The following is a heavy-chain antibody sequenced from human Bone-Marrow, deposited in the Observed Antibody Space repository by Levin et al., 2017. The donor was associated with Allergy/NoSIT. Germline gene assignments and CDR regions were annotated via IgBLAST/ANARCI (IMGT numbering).Heavy chain of an antibody. J-gene: IGHJ3*01. CDR3: ARGSVNVIGGAFDF. CDR1: GDSGDSFNSNDYY. V-gene: IGHV4-31*03. Sequence: SETLSLTCTVSGDSGDSFNSNDYYWNWIRQRPGEGLEWIGYIYYSSTTYYTPSLKSRVSMSVDTSKTQFSLELNSVTAADTAIYYCARGSVNVIGGAFDFWGQGTKVIVSS. D-gene: IGHD3-16*02. CDR2: IYYSSTT.